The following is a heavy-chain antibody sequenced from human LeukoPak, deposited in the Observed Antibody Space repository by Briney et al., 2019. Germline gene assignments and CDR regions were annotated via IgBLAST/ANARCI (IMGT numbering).Heavy chain of an antibody. CDR2: IYSSGIT. CDR3: ARDQTYGSAEGAFDI. D-gene: IGHD3-10*01. J-gene: IGHJ3*02. Sequence: SETLSLTCTVSGGSISDSYYWGWIRQPPGKGLEWIGSIYSSGITYYNPSLKSRVTISVDTSKNQFSLKLSSVIAADTAVYYCARDQTYGSAEGAFDIWGQGTMVTVSS. V-gene: IGHV4-39*07. CDR1: GGSISDSYY.